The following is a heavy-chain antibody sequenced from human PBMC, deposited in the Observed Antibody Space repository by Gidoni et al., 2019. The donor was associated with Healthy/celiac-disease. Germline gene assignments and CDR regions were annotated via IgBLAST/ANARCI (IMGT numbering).Heavy chain of an antibody. CDR1: DGSIPSGGYY. CDR2: IYYSGST. D-gene: IGHD3-3*01. J-gene: IGHJ6*02. CDR3: ARVATITIFGVVGMDV. V-gene: IGHV4-31*03. Sequence: QVQLPASGPGLVKPSQPLSLTRTLPDGSIPSGGYYWSWIRQHPGKGLEWIGYIYYSGSTYYNPSLKSRVTISVDTSKNQFSLKLSSVTAADTAVYYCARVATITIFGVVGMDVWGQGTTVTVSS.